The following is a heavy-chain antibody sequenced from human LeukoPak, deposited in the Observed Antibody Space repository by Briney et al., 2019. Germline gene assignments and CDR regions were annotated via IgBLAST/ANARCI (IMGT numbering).Heavy chain of an antibody. CDR3: ARRAGAYSHPCDY. CDR2: IYSDNT. V-gene: IGHV3-53*01. D-gene: IGHD4/OR15-4a*01. J-gene: IGHJ4*02. Sequence: GGSLRLSCAVSGFTVSSNSMSWVRQAPGKGLEWVSFIYSDNTHYSDSVKGRFTISRDNSKNTLYLQMNSLRAEDTAVYYCARRAGAYSHPCDYWGQGTLVTVSS. CDR1: GFTVSSNS.